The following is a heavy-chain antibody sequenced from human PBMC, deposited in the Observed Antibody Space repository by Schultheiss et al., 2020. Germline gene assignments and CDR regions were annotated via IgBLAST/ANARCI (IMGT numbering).Heavy chain of an antibody. CDR3: AKDTNYGDPKYYFDY. Sequence: SCAASGFTFSSYAMSWVRQAPGKGLEWVSAISGSGGSTYYADSVKGRFTISRDNSKNTLYLQMNSLRAEDTAVYYCAKDTNYGDPKYYFDYWGQGTLVTVSS. CDR2: ISGSGGST. V-gene: IGHV3-23*01. J-gene: IGHJ4*02. CDR1: GFTFSSYA. D-gene: IGHD4-17*01.